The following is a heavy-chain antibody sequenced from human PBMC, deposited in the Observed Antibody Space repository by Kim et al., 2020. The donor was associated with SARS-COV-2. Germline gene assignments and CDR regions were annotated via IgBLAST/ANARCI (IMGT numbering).Heavy chain of an antibody. CDR3: ATYDYYGSGSYNWFDP. D-gene: IGHD3-10*01. J-gene: IGHJ5*02. CDR2: ISYDGSNK. Sequence: GGSLRLSCAASGFTFSSYAMHWVRQAPGKGLEWVAVISYDGSNKYYADSVKGRFTISRDNSKNTLYLQMNSLRAEDTAVYYCATYDYYGSGSYNWFDPWG. CDR1: GFTFSSYA. V-gene: IGHV3-30-3*01.